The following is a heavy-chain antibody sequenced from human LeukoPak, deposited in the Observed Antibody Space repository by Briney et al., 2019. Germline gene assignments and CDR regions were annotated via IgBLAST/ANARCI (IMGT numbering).Heavy chain of an antibody. CDR1: GGTFSNYP. V-gene: IGHV1-69*13. D-gene: IGHD5-24*01. Sequence: ASVKVSCKASGGTFSNYPIIWVRQAPGRGLEWLGGIIPIYGTANYAQMFQGRITLTAHESTATAYMELSSLTSDDTAMYFCATHTGGYNYWWFDIWGQGTLATVSS. CDR3: ATHTGGYNYWWFDI. J-gene: IGHJ5*02. CDR2: IIPIYGTA.